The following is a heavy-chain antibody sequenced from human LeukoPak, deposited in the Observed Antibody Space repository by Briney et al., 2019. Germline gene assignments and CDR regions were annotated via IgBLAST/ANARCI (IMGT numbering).Heavy chain of an antibody. Sequence: QSGGSLRLSCAASGFTVSSNYMRWVRQAPGKGLEWVSVIYTGGSTYYADSVKGRFTISRDNSKNTLYLQMNSLRAEDTAVYYCAKGREYSKRGWFDYWGQGTLVTVSS. V-gene: IGHV3-53*01. CDR1: GFTVSSNY. J-gene: IGHJ4*02. CDR3: AKGREYSKRGWFDY. CDR2: IYTGGST. D-gene: IGHD6-6*01.